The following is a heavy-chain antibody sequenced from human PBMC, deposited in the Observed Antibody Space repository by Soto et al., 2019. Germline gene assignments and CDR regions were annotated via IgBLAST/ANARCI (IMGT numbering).Heavy chain of an antibody. Sequence: GSLRLSCAASGFTFSGSAMHLVRQASGKGLEWVGRIRSKANSYATAYAASVKGRFTISRDDSKNTAYLQMNSLKTEDTAVYYCTRLMVYDFWSGQTHDYWGQGTLVTVSS. CDR1: GFTFSGSA. CDR3: TRLMVYDFWSGQTHDY. CDR2: IRSKANSYAT. D-gene: IGHD3-3*01. J-gene: IGHJ4*02. V-gene: IGHV3-73*01.